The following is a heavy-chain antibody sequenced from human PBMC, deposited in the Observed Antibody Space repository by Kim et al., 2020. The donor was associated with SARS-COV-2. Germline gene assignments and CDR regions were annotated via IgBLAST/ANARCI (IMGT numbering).Heavy chain of an antibody. Sequence: TSAQTFQGRVTITRDTSTSTVYMELSSLRSDDTAVYYCARGYSASYRIDYWGRGTLVTVSS. J-gene: IGHJ4*02. CDR3: ARGYSASYRIDY. D-gene: IGHD6-13*01. V-gene: IGHV1-46*01.